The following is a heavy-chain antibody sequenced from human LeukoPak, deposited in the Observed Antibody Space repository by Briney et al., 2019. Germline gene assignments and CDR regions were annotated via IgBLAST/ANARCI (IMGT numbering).Heavy chain of an antibody. CDR2: ISWNSGSI. D-gene: IGHD3-10*02. J-gene: IGHJ6*04. CDR3: AELGITMIGGV. CDR1: GFTFDDYA. V-gene: IGHV3-9*01. Sequence: GGSLRLSCSASGFTFDDYAMHWVRQAPGKGLEWVSGISWNSGSIGYADSVKGRFTISRDNAKNSLYLQMNSLRAEDTAVYYCAELGITMIGGVWGKGTTVTISS.